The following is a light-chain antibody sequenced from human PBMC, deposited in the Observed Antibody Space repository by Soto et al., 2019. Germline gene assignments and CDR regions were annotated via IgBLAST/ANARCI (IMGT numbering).Light chain of an antibody. CDR2: EVT. Sequence: QSVLTQPASVSGSPGQSITISCTGSSSDVGAYNFVSWYQHHPGKAPKLILYEVTTRPSGVSSRFSGSKSGNTASLTISGLQADDEANYYCSSYTSSNTTYVFGTGTK. CDR3: SSYTSSNTTYV. CDR1: SSDVGAYNF. J-gene: IGLJ1*01. V-gene: IGLV2-14*01.